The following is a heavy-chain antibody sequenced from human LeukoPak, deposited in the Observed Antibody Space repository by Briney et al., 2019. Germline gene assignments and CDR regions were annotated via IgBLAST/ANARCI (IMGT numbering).Heavy chain of an antibody. J-gene: IGHJ5*02. CDR1: GDSISTHY. CDR2: VFHSGST. D-gene: IGHD4-17*01. V-gene: IGHV4-59*08. Sequence: SETLSLTCTVSGDSISTHYWSWIRQPPGKGLEWIGYVFHSGSTNYNPSLKSRVTISVDTSKNQFSLKLSSVTAADTALYYCARLARGGDYEAWFDPWGQGTLVTVSS. CDR3: ARLARGGDYEAWFDP.